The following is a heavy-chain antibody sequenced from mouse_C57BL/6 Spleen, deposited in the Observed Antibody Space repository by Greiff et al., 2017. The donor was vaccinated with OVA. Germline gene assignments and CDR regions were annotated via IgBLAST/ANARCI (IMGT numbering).Heavy chain of an antibody. CDR2: IHPNSGST. CDR3: AREGSYYSNYHAMDY. J-gene: IGHJ4*01. D-gene: IGHD2-5*01. CDR1: GYTFTSYW. Sequence: VQLQQPGAELVKPGASVKLSCKASGYTFTSYWMHWVKQRPGQGLEWIGMIHPNSGSTNYNEKFKSKATLTVDKSSSTAYMQLSSLTSEDSAVYYCAREGSYYSNYHAMDYWGQGTSVTVSS. V-gene: IGHV1-64*01.